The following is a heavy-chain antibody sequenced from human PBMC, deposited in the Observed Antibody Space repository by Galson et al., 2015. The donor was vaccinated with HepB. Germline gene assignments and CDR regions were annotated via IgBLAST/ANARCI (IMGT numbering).Heavy chain of an antibody. CDR3: ATSRGYWGAFDI. V-gene: IGHV1-24*01. CDR1: GYTLTELS. D-gene: IGHD3-16*01. J-gene: IGHJ3*02. Sequence: SVKVSCKVSGYTLTELSMHWVRQAPGKGLEWMGGFDPEDGETIYAQKFQGRVTMTEDTSTDTAYMELSSLRSEDTAVYYCATSRGYWGAFDIWGQGTMVTVSS. CDR2: FDPEDGET.